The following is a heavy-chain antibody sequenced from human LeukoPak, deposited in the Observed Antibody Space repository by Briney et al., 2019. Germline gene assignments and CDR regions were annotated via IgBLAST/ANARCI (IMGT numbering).Heavy chain of an antibody. J-gene: IGHJ6*03. CDR2: VSWNSGTI. CDR3: AKLSLPLEAYYYFMDV. CDR1: GFTFDDYD. D-gene: IGHD1-1*01. V-gene: IGHV3-9*01. Sequence: PGRSLRLSCAASGFTFDDYDMHWVRQPPGKGLEWVSGVSWNSGTIGYADSVKGRFTISRDNAKNSLYLQMNSLRAEDTALYYCAKLSLPLEAYYYFMDVWGKGTTVTVSS.